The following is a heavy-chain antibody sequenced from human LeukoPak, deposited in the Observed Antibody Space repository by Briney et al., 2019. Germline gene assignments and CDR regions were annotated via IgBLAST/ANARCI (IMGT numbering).Heavy chain of an antibody. V-gene: IGHV4-4*07. CDR1: GGSISSYY. Sequence: SETLSLTCTVSGGSISSYYWSWIRQPAGKGLEWIGRIYTSGSTNYNPSLKSRVTMSVDTSKNQFSLKLSSVTAADTAVYYCARETYYYGSGSYWGYNWFDPWGQGTLVTVSS. J-gene: IGHJ5*02. CDR2: IYTSGST. CDR3: ARETYYYGSGSYWGYNWFDP. D-gene: IGHD3-10*01.